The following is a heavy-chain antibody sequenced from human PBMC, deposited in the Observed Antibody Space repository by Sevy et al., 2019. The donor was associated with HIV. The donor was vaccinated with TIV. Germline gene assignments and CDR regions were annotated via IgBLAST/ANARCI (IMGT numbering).Heavy chain of an antibody. CDR3: ARVDVVYAMWRDYYYYYMDV. CDR2: IYYSGST. CDR1: GGSISSYY. D-gene: IGHD2-8*02. J-gene: IGHJ6*03. V-gene: IGHV4-59*01. Sequence: SETLSLTCTVSGGSISSYYWSWIRQPPGKGLEWIGYIYYSGSTNYNPSLKSRVTISVDTSKNQFSLKLSSVTAADTAVYYCARVDVVYAMWRDYYYYYMDVWGKGTTVTVSS.